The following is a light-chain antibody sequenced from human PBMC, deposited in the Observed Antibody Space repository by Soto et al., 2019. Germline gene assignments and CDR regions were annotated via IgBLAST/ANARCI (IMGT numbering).Light chain of an antibody. V-gene: IGKV1-5*01. Sequence: DIQMTQSPSTLSSSVAERFTVTCRASQSIGTWLAWYQQKPGTAPKLLIDGASSLETGVSSRFSGSGSGTDFTLAISSLQPEDFATYYCQQSDSIPITFGQGTRLENK. CDR3: QQSDSIPIT. J-gene: IGKJ5*01. CDR2: GAS. CDR1: QSIGTW.